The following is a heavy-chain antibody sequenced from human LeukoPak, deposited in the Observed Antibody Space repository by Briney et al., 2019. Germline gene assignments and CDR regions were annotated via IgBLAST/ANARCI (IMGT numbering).Heavy chain of an antibody. CDR2: INPNSGGT. V-gene: IGHV1-2*02. D-gene: IGHD3-10*01. J-gene: IGHJ4*02. Sequence: ASVKVSCKASGYTFTGEYIHWVRQAPGQGLEWMAWINPNSGGTNYAQKFQGRVTISRGTSISTAYMELSRLRSDDTAMYYCARDIGELRLDYWGQGTLVTVSS. CDR3: ARDIGELRLDY. CDR1: GYTFTGEY.